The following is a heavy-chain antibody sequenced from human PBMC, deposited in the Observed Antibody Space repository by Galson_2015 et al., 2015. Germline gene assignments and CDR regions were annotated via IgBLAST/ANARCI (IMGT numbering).Heavy chain of an antibody. D-gene: IGHD1-26*01. J-gene: IGHJ4*02. CDR3: ARVPSGSPRAYSFDY. CDR2: IWPGDSDT. Sequence: QSGAEVKKPGESLKISCKGSGYSFTTYWIGWVRQLPGKGLEWMGIIWPGDSDTRYSPSFQGQVTISADKSISTAYMQWSNLKASDTAMYYCARVPSGSPRAYSFDYWGQATLVTVSS. CDR1: GYSFTTYW. V-gene: IGHV5-51*01.